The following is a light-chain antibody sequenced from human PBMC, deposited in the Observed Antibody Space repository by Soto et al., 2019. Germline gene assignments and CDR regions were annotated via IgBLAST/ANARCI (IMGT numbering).Light chain of an antibody. Sequence: DIQMSQSPSSVSASVGDRVTITCRASRGVSNWVAWYQQKPGKAPKLLIYGASSLQSGVPSRFSGSVSGTYFTRTIISLEPEDFETYFCQQANDFPFTFGPGTKVDV. CDR1: RGVSNW. CDR2: GAS. J-gene: IGKJ3*01. CDR3: QQANDFPFT. V-gene: IGKV1D-12*01.